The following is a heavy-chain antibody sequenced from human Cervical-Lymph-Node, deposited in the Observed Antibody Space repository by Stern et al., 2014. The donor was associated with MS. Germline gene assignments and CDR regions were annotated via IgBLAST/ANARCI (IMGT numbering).Heavy chain of an antibody. D-gene: IGHD2-21*02. CDR1: GDSISSNYC. CDR3: ARDARGGGDCCNWFDP. V-gene: IGHV4-4*02. J-gene: IGHJ5*02. CDR2: IYHSGST. Sequence: QVQLQESGPGLVKPSGTLSLTCTVPGDSISSNYCWSWVRQPPGKGLEWIGEIYHSGSTKYNPSLKSRGTMSLEKFKEPFSFELTSVTAADTAIYYCARDARGGGDCCNWFDPWGQGTLVTVSS.